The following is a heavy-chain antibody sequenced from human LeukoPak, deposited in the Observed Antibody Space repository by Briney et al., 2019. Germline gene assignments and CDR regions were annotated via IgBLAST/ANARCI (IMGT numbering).Heavy chain of an antibody. J-gene: IGHJ6*02. V-gene: IGHV3-33*01. D-gene: IGHD6-19*01. CDR2: IWYDGSNK. CDR3: GRLPSSGWTNYYYGMDV. Sequence: QTGGSLRLSCAASGFTFSSYGMHWVRQAPGKGLEWVVVIWYDGSNKYYADSVKGRFTISRDNSKNTLYLQMNSLRAEDTAVYYCGRLPSSGWTNYYYGMDVWGQGTTVTVSS. CDR1: GFTFSSYG.